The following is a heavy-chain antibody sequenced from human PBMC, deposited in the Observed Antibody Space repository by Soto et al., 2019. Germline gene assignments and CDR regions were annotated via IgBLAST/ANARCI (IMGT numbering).Heavy chain of an antibody. V-gene: IGHV1-69*12. Sequence: QVQLVQSGAEVKKPGSSAKVSCKASGGTFSSYAISWVRQAPGQGLEWMGGIIPIFGTANYAQKFQGRVTITADESTSTAYMELSSLRSEDTAVYYCASGDYDFWSGPGGGMDVWGQGTTVTVSS. CDR2: IIPIFGTA. D-gene: IGHD3-3*01. CDR1: GGTFSSYA. CDR3: ASGDYDFWSGPGGGMDV. J-gene: IGHJ6*02.